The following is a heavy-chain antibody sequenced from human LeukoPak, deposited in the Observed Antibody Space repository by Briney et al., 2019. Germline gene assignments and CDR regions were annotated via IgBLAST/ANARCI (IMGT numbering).Heavy chain of an antibody. J-gene: IGHJ4*02. V-gene: IGHV5-51*01. CDR3: ARHHPSDDYVWGSYRSAFDY. D-gene: IGHD3-16*02. CDR1: GYSFTSYW. Sequence: GESLKISCKGSGYSFTSYWIGWVRQVPGKGLELMGIIYPGDSDTRYSPSFQGQVTISADKSISTAYLQWSSLKASDTAMYYCARHHPSDDYVWGSYRSAFDYWGQGTLVTVSS. CDR2: IYPGDSDT.